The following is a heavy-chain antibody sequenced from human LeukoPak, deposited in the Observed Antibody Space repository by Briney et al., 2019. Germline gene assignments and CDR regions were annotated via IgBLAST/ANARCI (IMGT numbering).Heavy chain of an antibody. CDR1: GYTFTGYY. J-gene: IGHJ4*02. CDR3: AREMSGDSGYDFDYFDY. Sequence: ASLKVSCKASGYTFTGYYMHWVRQAPGQGLERMGWINPNSGGTNYAQKIQGRVIMTRDTSIRTAYMELSRLRYDDTAVYYCAREMSGDSGYDFDYFDYWGQGTLVTVSS. D-gene: IGHD5-12*01. CDR2: INPNSGGT. V-gene: IGHV1-2*02.